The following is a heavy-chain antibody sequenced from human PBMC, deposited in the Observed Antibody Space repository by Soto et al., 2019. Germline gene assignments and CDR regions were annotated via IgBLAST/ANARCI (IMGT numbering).Heavy chain of an antibody. D-gene: IGHD3-22*01. CDR3: TRGTGDAAWWYYDSSGYYSY. J-gene: IGHJ4*02. CDR1: GFTFSTYS. Sequence: EVQLVESGGGLVQPGGSLRLSCAASGFTFSTYSMNWVRQAPGKGLEWVSYIRSSSSTIYYADSVKGRFTIARANDKNALHPKMNSRRAEATAVYYCTRGTGDAAWWYYDSSGYYSYWGQGTLVTVSS. V-gene: IGHV3-48*01. CDR2: IRSSSSTI.